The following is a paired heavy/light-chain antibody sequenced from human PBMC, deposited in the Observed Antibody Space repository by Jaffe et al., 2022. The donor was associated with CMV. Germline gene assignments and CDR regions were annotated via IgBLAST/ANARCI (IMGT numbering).Light chain of an antibody. CDR2: DVS. V-gene: IGLV2-11*01. CDR3: CSYAGGYTFV. J-gene: IGLJ1*01. Sequence: QSALTQPRSVSGSPGQSVTISCTGTSSDVGGYDYVSWYQQHPGKAPKFMIYDVSARPFGVPDRFSGSKSGNRASLTISDLQAEDEADYYCCSYAGGYTFVFGTGTTVTVL. CDR1: SSDVGGYDY.
Heavy chain of an antibody. CDR3: AKSLLTRSYGPDY. CDR1: GFTFSSYA. CDR2: ITKSGGDT. V-gene: IGHV3-23*01. D-gene: IGHD5-18*01. J-gene: IGHJ4*02. Sequence: EVQLLESGGGLVQPGGSLRLSCAASGFTFSSYAMSWVRQAPGKGLEWLSVITKSGGDTYYADSMEGRLTISRDNSENTLYLQINSLRAEDTAVYYCAKSLLTRSYGPDYWGQGTLVTVSS.